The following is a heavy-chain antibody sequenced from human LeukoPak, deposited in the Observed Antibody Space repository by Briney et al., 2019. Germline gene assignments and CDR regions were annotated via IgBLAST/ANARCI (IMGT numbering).Heavy chain of an antibody. CDR2: IKSKTDGGTT. Sequence: GGSLRLSCEASGFPLSNAWLSWVRHSPGKGVECIDRIKSKTDGGTTDYAAPVKGRFTISRDDSKNTLYLQMNSLKTEDTALYYCTTDVNWGQGTLVTVSS. CDR1: GFPLSNAW. J-gene: IGHJ4*02. CDR3: TTDVN. V-gene: IGHV3-15*01. D-gene: IGHD2/OR15-2a*01.